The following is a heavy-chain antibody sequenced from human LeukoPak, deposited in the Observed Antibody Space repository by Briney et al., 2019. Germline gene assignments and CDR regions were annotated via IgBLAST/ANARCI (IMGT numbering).Heavy chain of an antibody. CDR2: VSTNGNT. J-gene: IGHJ6*02. CDR3: ARLPWGYDFWSGYLYGMDV. CDR1: GGSISSYD. Sequence: TSETLSLTCSVSGGSISSYDWSWIRQPPGNGLEWIGYVSTNGNTNYNPSLKSRVTISVDTSKNQFSLKLSSVTAADTAVYYCARLPWGYDFWSGYLYGMDVWGQGTTVTVSS. V-gene: IGHV4-4*08. D-gene: IGHD3-3*01.